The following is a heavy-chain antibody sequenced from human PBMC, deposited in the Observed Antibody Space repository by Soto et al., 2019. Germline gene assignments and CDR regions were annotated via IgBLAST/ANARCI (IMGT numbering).Heavy chain of an antibody. J-gene: IGHJ4*02. D-gene: IGHD3-10*01. CDR2: IYYSGST. CDR1: GGSISNYY. Sequence: SETLCLTCTVSGGSISNYYWSWTRQPPGKRLEWIGYIYYSGSTNYNPSLKSRVTISVDTSKNQFSLRLNSVTAADTAVYYCARGKGSGDYWGQGTLVTVSS. V-gene: IGHV4-59*01. CDR3: ARGKGSGDY.